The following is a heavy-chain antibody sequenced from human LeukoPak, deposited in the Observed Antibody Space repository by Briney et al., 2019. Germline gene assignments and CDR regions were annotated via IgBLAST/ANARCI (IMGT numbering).Heavy chain of an antibody. CDR1: GFTFSSYA. J-gene: IGHJ4*02. CDR3: AIMHRYYDGSGYWVQ. D-gene: IGHD3-22*01. Sequence: QPGGSLRLSCAASGFTFSSYAMSWVRQAPGKGLEWVSGISTSGGTTSYADSVNGRFTISRDNPRNTLYMQMNSLRAEDTAVYYCAIMHRYYDGSGYWVQWGQGTLVTVSS. CDR2: ISTSGGTT. V-gene: IGHV3-23*01.